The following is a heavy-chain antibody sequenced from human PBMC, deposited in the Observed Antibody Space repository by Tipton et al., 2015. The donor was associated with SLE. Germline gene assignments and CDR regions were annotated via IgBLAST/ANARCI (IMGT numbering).Heavy chain of an antibody. CDR1: GGSFSGYY. Sequence: LSLTCAVYGGSFSGYYWSWIRQPAGKGLEWIGYISTSGSTNYNPSLKSRVTISVDTSKNQFSLKLSSVTAADTAVYYCARDDGDSYRDAFDIWGQGTMVTVSS. J-gene: IGHJ3*02. D-gene: IGHD4-17*01. V-gene: IGHV4-4*09. CDR2: ISTSGST. CDR3: ARDDGDSYRDAFDI.